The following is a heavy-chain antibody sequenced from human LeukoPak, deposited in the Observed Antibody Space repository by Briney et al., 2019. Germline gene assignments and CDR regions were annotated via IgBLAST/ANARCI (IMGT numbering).Heavy chain of an antibody. CDR3: ARKGDYDSSGYMDV. V-gene: IGHV3-48*03. CDR2: ISSSGGTI. J-gene: IGHJ6*03. D-gene: IGHD3-22*01. CDR1: RFTFSTSE. Sequence: GGSLRLSCAASRFTFSTSEMNWVRQAPGKGLEWVSYISSSGGTIYHADSVKGRFTISRDNAKNSLYLQMNSLRAEDTAVYYCARKGDYDSSGYMDVWGKGTTVTVSS.